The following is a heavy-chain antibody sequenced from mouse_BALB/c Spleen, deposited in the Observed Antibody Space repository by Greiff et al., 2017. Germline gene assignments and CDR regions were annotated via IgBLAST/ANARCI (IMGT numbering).Heavy chain of an antibody. CDR3: ARRGDYDAMDY. V-gene: IGHV1-9*01. CDR1: GYTFSSYW. Sequence: VKLQESGAELMKPGASVKISCKATGYTFSSYWIEWVKQRPGHGLEWIGEILPGSGSTNYNEKFKGKATFTADTSSNTAYMQLSSLTSEDSAVYYCARRGDYDAMDYWGQGTSVTVSS. CDR2: ILPGSGST. J-gene: IGHJ4*01.